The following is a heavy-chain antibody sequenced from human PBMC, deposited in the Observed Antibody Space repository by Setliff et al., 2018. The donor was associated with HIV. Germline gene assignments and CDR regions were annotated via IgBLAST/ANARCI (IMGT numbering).Heavy chain of an antibody. CDR2: IYTSGST. CDR3: ARVAWTSRRYSYIDY. Sequence: NPSETLSLTCTVSGDSISSGGYYWSWIRQPAGNGLEWIGRIYTSGSTNNNPSLKSRVTISVDTSKNQFSLKLTSVTAADTAVYYCARVAWTSRRYSYIDYWGQGTLVTVSS. V-gene: IGHV4-61*02. D-gene: IGHD5-18*01. CDR1: GDSISSGGYY. J-gene: IGHJ4*02.